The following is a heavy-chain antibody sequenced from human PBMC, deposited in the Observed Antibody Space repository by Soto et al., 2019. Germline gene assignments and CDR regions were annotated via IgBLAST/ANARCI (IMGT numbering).Heavy chain of an antibody. D-gene: IGHD5-18*01. Sequence: QLQLQESGPGLVKPSETLSLTCTVSGGSISSSSYYWGWIRQPPGKGLEWIGSIYYSGSTYYNPSLKRRVTISVDTSKNQFSLKLSSVTAADTAVYYCARHPISYGPVEYWGQGTLVTVSS. J-gene: IGHJ4*02. V-gene: IGHV4-39*01. CDR2: IYYSGST. CDR1: GGSISSSSYY. CDR3: ARHPISYGPVEY.